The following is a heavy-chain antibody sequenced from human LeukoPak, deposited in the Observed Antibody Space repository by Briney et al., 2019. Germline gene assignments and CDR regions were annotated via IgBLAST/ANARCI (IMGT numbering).Heavy chain of an antibody. V-gene: IGHV4-38-2*02. J-gene: IGHJ4*02. CDR1: GYSISSGYY. CDR3: AREGDYGDD. D-gene: IGHD4-17*01. Sequence: SETLSLTCAVSGYSISSGYYWGWIRQPPGKGLEWIGSIYHSGSTYYNPSLKSRVTLSVDTSKNQFSLKLSSVTAAGTAVYYCAREGDYGDDWGQGTLVTVSS. CDR2: IYHSGST.